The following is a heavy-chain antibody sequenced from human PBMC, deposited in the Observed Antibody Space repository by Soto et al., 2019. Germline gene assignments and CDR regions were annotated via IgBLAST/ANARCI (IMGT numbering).Heavy chain of an antibody. Sequence: SETLSLTCSVSGDSLRNHYWSWIRQPPGARLEWLGHIFYSGDTSSYNPSLKSRVSMSVDTSKNQFSLKLRSVSADDTAVYFCARVSYFRGFDWLFAFDSWGQGALVTVS. V-gene: IGHV4-59*11. CDR1: GDSLRNHY. CDR2: IFYSGDT. CDR3: ARVSYFRGFDWLFAFDS. J-gene: IGHJ4*02. D-gene: IGHD3-9*01.